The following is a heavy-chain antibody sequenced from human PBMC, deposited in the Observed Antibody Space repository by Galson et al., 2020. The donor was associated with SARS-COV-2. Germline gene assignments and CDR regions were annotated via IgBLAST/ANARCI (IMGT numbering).Heavy chain of an antibody. Sequence: ASVKVSCKVSGYTLTELSMHWVRQAPGKGLEWMGGFDPEDGETIYAQKFQGRVTMTEDTSTDTAYMELSSLISEGTAVYYCATSGLLFRTGWFDPWGQGTLVTVSS. D-gene: IGHD2-21*02. V-gene: IGHV1-24*01. CDR1: GYTLTELS. CDR3: ATSGLLFRTGWFDP. J-gene: IGHJ5*02. CDR2: FDPEDGET.